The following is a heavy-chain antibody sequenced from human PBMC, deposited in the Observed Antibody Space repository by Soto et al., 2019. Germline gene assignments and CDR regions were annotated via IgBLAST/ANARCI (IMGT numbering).Heavy chain of an antibody. Sequence: EVQLLESGGGLVQPGGSLRLSCAASGFTFSSYAMSWVRQAPGKGLEWVSAISGSGGSTYYADSVKGRFTISRDNSKNTLYLQMNSLRAEDTAVYYCAKEVAYGSGRYITDNWFDPWGQGTLVTVSS. CDR2: ISGSGGST. V-gene: IGHV3-23*01. CDR3: AKEVAYGSGRYITDNWFDP. CDR1: GFTFSSYA. J-gene: IGHJ5*02. D-gene: IGHD3-10*01.